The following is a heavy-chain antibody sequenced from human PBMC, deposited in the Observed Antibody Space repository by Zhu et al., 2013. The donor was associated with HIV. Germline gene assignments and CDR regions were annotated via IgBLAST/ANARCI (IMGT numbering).Heavy chain of an antibody. CDR2: IIPIFGTA. CDR3: ARGLSRYYDILTGGFDY. D-gene: IGHD3-9*01. V-gene: IGHV1-69*06. CDR1: GGTFSSYA. J-gene: IGHJ4*02. Sequence: QVQLVQSGAEVKKPGSSVKVSCKASGGTFSSYAISWVRQAPGQGLEWMGGIIPIFGTANYAQKFQGRVTITADKSTSTAYMELSSLRSEDTSVYYCARGLSRYYDILTGGFDYWGQGTLVTVSS.